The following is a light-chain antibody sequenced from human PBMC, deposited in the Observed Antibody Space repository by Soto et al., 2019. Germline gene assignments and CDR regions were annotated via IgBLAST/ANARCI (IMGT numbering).Light chain of an antibody. CDR1: HSVSNF. CDR3: QQHSSWPLT. CDR2: GTS. J-gene: IGKJ4*01. Sequence: EIVLTQSPASLSLSPGERATLSCRASHSVSNFLAWYQQKPGQASRLLIYGTSNRATGIPARFSGSGSGTDFTLTISSLEPEDFAVYYCQQHSSWPLTFGGGTKVEIK. V-gene: IGKV3-11*01.